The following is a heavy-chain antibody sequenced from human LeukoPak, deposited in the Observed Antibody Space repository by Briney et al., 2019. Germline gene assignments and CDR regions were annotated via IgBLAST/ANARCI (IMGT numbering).Heavy chain of an antibody. D-gene: IGHD5-24*01. J-gene: IGHJ3*02. CDR2: ISAYDGHT. CDR1: GFRFPNYG. CDR3: ARGGDGYNYDAFDI. Sequence: ASVKVSCKASGFRFPNYGVTWVRQAPGQGLEWMAWISAYDGHTKYKQKFQDRVSMTTDTYTSTVYMDVRSLRSDDTAVYYCARGGDGYNYDAFDIWGQGTMVTVSS. V-gene: IGHV1-18*01.